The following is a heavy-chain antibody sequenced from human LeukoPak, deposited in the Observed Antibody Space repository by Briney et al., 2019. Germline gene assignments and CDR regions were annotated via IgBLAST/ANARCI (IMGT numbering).Heavy chain of an antibody. V-gene: IGHV3-23*01. D-gene: IGHD5-12*01. CDR1: GFTFSNYA. CDR2: ISGSGGTT. Sequence: PAGSLTLSCATSGFTFSNYAVSWVRQAPGKGLEWVSSISGSGGTTYYADSVKGRFTISRDNSKNTLYLQMNSLRAEDTAVYYCAKDPYRASSGLVDYWGQGTLVTASS. CDR3: AKDPYRASSGLVDY. J-gene: IGHJ4*02.